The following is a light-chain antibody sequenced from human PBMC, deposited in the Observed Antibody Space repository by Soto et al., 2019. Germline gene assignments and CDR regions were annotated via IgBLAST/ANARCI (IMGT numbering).Light chain of an antibody. CDR1: QSVRSY. J-gene: IGKJ1*01. CDR3: QQTYSAPPWT. CDR2: TTT. Sequence: DIQMTQSPSSLSASVGDTITITCRASQSVRSYLNWYQQKPGKAPELXXYTTTSLQSEVPSRFSGSGSETHFTLTITSLQPEDFATYFCQQTYSAPPWTFGPGTKVDIK. V-gene: IGKV1-39*01.